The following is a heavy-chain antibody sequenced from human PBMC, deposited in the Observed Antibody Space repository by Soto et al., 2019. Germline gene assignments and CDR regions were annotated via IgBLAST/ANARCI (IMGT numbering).Heavy chain of an antibody. J-gene: IGHJ5*02. Sequence: PSEALSLTCSVSGGSISSYYCSWIRQPPGKGLEWMGYIYYSGSTDYNPSLKSRVTISVDTTKNQFSLKLSSVTAADTAGYYCGRLFLISAGAPGWFDPWGQGTLVTVSS. CDR3: GRLFLISAGAPGWFDP. CDR1: GGSISSYY. D-gene: IGHD6-13*01. CDR2: IYYSGST. V-gene: IGHV4-59*13.